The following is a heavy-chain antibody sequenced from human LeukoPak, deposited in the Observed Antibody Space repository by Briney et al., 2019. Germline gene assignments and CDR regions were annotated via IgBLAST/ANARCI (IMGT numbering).Heavy chain of an antibody. J-gene: IGHJ4*02. CDR1: GFTFSSYG. V-gene: IGHV3-30*02. CDR3: AKDVAVIVGATVVDY. CDR2: IRYDGSNK. D-gene: IGHD1-26*01. Sequence: PGGSLRLSCAASGFTFSSYGMHWVRQAPGKGLEWVAFIRYDGSNKYYADSVKGRFTISRDNSKNTLYLQMNSLRAEDTAVYYCAKDVAVIVGATVVDYWGQGTLVTVSS.